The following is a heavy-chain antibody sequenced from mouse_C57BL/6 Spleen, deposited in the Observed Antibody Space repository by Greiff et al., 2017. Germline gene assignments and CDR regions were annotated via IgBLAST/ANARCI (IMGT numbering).Heavy chain of an antibody. CDR3: ARSETTVVATDYAMDY. Sequence: QVQLQQSGAELVRPGSSVKLSCKASGYTFTSYWMHWVKQRPIQGLEWIGNIDPSDSETHYNQKFKDKATLTVDKSSSTAYMQLSSLTSEDSAVYYCARSETTVVATDYAMDYWGQGTSVTVSS. J-gene: IGHJ4*01. CDR2: IDPSDSET. CDR1: GYTFTSYW. V-gene: IGHV1-52*01. D-gene: IGHD1-1*01.